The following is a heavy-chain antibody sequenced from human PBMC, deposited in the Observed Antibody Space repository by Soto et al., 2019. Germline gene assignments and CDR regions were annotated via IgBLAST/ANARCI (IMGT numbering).Heavy chain of an antibody. CDR3: ARGLRYDFWSGCFGYYYGMDV. D-gene: IGHD3-3*01. Sequence: SVKVSCKASGGTFSSYAISWVRQAPGQGLEWMGGIIPIFGTANYAQKFQGRVTITADKSTSTAYMELSSLRSEDTAVYYCARGLRYDFWSGCFGYYYGMDVWGQGTTVTVSS. CDR1: GGTFSSYA. J-gene: IGHJ6*02. V-gene: IGHV1-69*06. CDR2: IIPIFGTA.